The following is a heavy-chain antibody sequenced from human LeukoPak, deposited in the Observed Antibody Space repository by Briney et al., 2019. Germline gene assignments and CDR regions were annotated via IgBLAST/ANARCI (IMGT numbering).Heavy chain of an antibody. CDR2: INQSGST. CDR3: ARDDVRCSGGSCYSDSAFDI. J-gene: IGHJ3*02. V-gene: IGHV4-34*01. CDR1: GGSFSGYY. D-gene: IGHD2-15*01. Sequence: PSETLSLTCAVYGGSFSGYYWSWVRQPPGKGLEWLGEINQSGSTNYNPSLKSRVTISVDTSKNQFSLKLSSVTAADTAVYYCARDDVRCSGGSCYSDSAFDIWGQGTMVTVSS.